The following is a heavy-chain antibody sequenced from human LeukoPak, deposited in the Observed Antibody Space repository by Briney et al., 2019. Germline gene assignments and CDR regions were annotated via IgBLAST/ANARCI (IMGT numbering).Heavy chain of an antibody. J-gene: IGHJ4*02. CDR1: GGSISSSSYY. Sequence: SETLSLTCTVSGGSISSSSYYWGWIRQPPGKGLEWIGSIYYSGSTYYNPSLKSRVTISVDTSKNQFSLKLSSVTAADTAVYYCARGKVLLWFGDEAYYFDYWGQGTLVTVSS. D-gene: IGHD3-10*01. CDR2: IYYSGST. V-gene: IGHV4-39*07. CDR3: ARGKVLLWFGDEAYYFDY.